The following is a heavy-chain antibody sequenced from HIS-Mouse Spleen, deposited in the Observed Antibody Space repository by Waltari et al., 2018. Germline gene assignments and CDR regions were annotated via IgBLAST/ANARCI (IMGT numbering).Heavy chain of an antibody. CDR1: GYTFTGYY. Sequence: QVQLVQSGAEVKKPGASVKVSCKASGYTFTGYYMHWVRHAPGQGLEWMGWINPNSGGTNDAQKFQGRVTMTRDTSISTAYMELSRLRSDDTAVYYCASVGYCTNGVCYDAFDIWGQGTMVTVSS. CDR3: ASVGYCTNGVCYDAFDI. V-gene: IGHV1-2*02. CDR2: INPNSGGT. J-gene: IGHJ3*02. D-gene: IGHD2-8*01.